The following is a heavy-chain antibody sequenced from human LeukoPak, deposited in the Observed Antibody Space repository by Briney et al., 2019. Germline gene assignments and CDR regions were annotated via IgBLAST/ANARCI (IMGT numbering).Heavy chain of an antibody. CDR3: ARQGAEYYYDSSGYANY. CDR1: GYSFTSYW. D-gene: IGHD3-22*01. V-gene: IGHV5-51*01. Sequence: GESLKISCKGSGYSFTSYWIGWVRQLPGKGLEWMGIIYPGDSDTRYSPSLQGQVTISADKSISTAYLQWRSLKASDTAMYYCARQGAEYYYDSSGYANYWGQGTLVTVSS. CDR2: IYPGDSDT. J-gene: IGHJ4*02.